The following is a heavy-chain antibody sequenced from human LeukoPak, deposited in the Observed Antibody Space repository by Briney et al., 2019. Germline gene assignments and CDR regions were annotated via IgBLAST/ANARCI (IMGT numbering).Heavy chain of an antibody. CDR2: IKEDGSKD. Sequence: GGSLRLSCAASGFSFSTYWMSWVRQTPGKGLEWVANIKEDGSKDYYVDSVKGRFTISSDNAKNSLYLQVNSLRVGDEAVYYCARDAGGYDSWGQGTLVTVSS. D-gene: IGHD5-12*01. CDR3: ARDAGGYDS. J-gene: IGHJ5*01. V-gene: IGHV3-7*03. CDR1: GFSFSTYW.